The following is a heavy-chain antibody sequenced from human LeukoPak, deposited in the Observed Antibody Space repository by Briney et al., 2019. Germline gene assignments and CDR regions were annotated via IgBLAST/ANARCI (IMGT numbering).Heavy chain of an antibody. V-gene: IGHV1-69*04. Sequence: ASVRVSCKASGGTFSSYAISWVRQAPGQGLEWMGRIIPILGIANYAQKFQGRVTITADKSTSTACMELSSLRSEDTAVYYCARVKGYSGYEDPYYYYGMDVWGQGTAVTVSS. CDR1: GGTFSSYA. CDR2: IIPILGIA. D-gene: IGHD5-12*01. J-gene: IGHJ6*02. CDR3: ARVKGYSGYEDPYYYYGMDV.